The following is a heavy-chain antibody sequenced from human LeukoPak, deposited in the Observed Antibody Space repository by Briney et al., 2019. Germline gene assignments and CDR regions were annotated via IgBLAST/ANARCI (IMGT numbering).Heavy chain of an antibody. V-gene: IGHV3-21*01. CDR1: GFTFSTYS. D-gene: IGHD3-3*01. CDR3: ASSGSGYNDY. CDR2: IGSSSSYI. Sequence: GGSLRLSCAASGFTFSTYSMTWFRQPPGKGLEWVSSIGSSSSYIYYADSVKGRFTISRDNAKNSLYLQMNSLRIEDTAVYYCASSGSGYNDYWGQGTLVTVSS. J-gene: IGHJ4*02.